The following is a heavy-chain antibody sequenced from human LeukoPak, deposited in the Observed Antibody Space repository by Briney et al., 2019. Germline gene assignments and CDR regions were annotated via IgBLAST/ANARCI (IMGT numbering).Heavy chain of an antibody. V-gene: IGHV3-30*03. D-gene: IGHD6-19*01. J-gene: IGHJ4*02. CDR3: ATLTVGGADS. Sequence: PGGSLRLSCATSGFTFSSYGMHWVRQVPGKGLEWVTVISHDAKSTYHVDSVKGRFTISRDNSKNTVYLQMNSLGPEDAALYFCATLTVGGADSWGKGTLVSVSS. CDR1: GFTFSSYG. CDR2: ISHDAKST.